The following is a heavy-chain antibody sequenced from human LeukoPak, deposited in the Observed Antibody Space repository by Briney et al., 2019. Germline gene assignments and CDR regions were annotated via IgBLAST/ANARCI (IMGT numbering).Heavy chain of an antibody. CDR2: ISGSGGST. CDR1: GFTFSSYA. Sequence: AGGSLRLSCAASGFTFSSYAMNWVRQAPGKGLEWVSAISGSGGSTYYADSVKGRFTISRDNSKNTLYLQMNSLRAEDTAVYYCAKDGIRGSGDYFDYWGQGTLVTVSS. V-gene: IGHV3-23*01. CDR3: AKDGIRGSGDYFDY. D-gene: IGHD3-10*01. J-gene: IGHJ4*02.